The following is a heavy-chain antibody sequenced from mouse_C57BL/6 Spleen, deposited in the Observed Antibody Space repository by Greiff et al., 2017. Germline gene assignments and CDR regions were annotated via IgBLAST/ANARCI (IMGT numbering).Heavy chain of an antibody. V-gene: IGHV1-85*01. Sequence: QVQLQQSGPELVKPGASVKLSCKASGYTFTSYDINWVKQRPGQGLEWIGWIYPRDGSTKYNEKFKGKATLTVDTSSSTAYMELHSLTSEDSAVYFGASSIYYDYCYAMDYWGKGTSVTVSS. CDR1: GYTFTSYD. J-gene: IGHJ4*01. CDR3: ASSIYYDYCYAMDY. D-gene: IGHD2-4*01. CDR2: IYPRDGST.